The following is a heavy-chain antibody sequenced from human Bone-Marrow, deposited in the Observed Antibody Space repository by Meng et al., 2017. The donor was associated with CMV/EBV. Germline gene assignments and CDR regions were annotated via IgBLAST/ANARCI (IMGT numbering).Heavy chain of an antibody. CDR3: ARAGLRSGYYFFEDYYYYYGMDV. J-gene: IGHJ6*01. Sequence: SETLSLTCTVSGGSISSYYWSWIRQPPGKGLEWIGYIYYSGSTNYNPSLKSLVTISVDTSKIQFSLKLSPVTAADTAVYYCARAGLRSGYYFFEDYYYYYGMDVWGQGNTV. D-gene: IGHD3-3*01. CDR1: GGSISSYY. CDR2: IYYSGST. V-gene: IGHV4-59*01.